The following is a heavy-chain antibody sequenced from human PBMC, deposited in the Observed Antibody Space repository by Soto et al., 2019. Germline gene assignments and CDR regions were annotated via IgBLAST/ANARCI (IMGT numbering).Heavy chain of an antibody. V-gene: IGHV1-69*04. D-gene: IGHD6-6*01. J-gene: IGHJ6*02. CDR1: GGTFSSYA. CDR2: IIPILGIA. Sequence: ASVKVSCKASGGTFSSYAISWVRQAPGQGLEWMGRIIPILGIANYAQKFQGRVTITADKSTSTAYMELSSLRSEDTAVYYCARLPRGEYSSSYGMDVWGQGTTVTVSS. CDR3: ARLPRGEYSSSYGMDV.